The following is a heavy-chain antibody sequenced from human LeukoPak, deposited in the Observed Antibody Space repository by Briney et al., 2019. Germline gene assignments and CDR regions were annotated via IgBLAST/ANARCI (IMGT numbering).Heavy chain of an antibody. J-gene: IGHJ4*02. V-gene: IGHV4-59*01. D-gene: IGHD6-13*01. Sequence: SETLSLTCTVSGGSISSYYWSWVRQPPGKGLEWIGYIYYSGSTNYNPSLKSRVTISVDTSKNQFSLKLSSVTAADTAVYYCAREIMSSSWYLRRVFDYWGQGTLVTVSS. CDR2: IYYSGST. CDR3: AREIMSSSWYLRRVFDY. CDR1: GGSISSYY.